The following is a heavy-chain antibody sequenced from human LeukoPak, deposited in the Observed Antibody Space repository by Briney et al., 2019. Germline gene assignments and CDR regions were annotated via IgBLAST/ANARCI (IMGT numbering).Heavy chain of an antibody. J-gene: IGHJ5*02. CDR2: IWYDGSNK. CDR1: GFTFSSYG. CDR3: ARDGLGYCSGGSCGNWFDP. Sequence: GRSLRLSCAASGFTFSSYGMHWVRQAPGKGLEWVTVIWYDGSNKYYADSVKGRFTISRDNSKNTLYLQMNSLRAEDTAVYYCARDGLGYCSGGSCGNWFDPWGQGTLVTVSS. D-gene: IGHD2-15*01. V-gene: IGHV3-33*01.